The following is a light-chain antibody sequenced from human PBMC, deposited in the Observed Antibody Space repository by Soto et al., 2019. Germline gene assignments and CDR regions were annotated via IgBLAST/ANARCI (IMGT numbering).Light chain of an antibody. J-gene: IGLJ1*01. CDR2: EVS. CDR1: YSDIGAYNY. CDR3: QSYDSSLSGYV. V-gene: IGLV2-8*01. Sequence: QSVLTQPPSASGSPGQSVTIPCTGTYSDIGAYNYVSWYQQRPGEAPKLIIYEVSKRPSGVPDRTFASKSGNTASLTVSGLQADDEANYYCQSYDSSLSGYVFGTGTKVTVL.